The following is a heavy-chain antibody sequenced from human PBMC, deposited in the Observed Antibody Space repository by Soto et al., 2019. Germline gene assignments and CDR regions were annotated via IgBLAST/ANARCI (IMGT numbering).Heavy chain of an antibody. Sequence: ASVKVSCKASGYTFTSYAMHCVRQAPGQRLEWMGWINAGNGNTKYSQKFQGRVTITRDTSASTAYMELSSLRSEDTAVYYCARDQHYDFWSGYYFDYWGQGTLVTVSS. J-gene: IGHJ4*02. CDR2: INAGNGNT. CDR1: GYTFTSYA. D-gene: IGHD3-3*01. V-gene: IGHV1-3*01. CDR3: ARDQHYDFWSGYYFDY.